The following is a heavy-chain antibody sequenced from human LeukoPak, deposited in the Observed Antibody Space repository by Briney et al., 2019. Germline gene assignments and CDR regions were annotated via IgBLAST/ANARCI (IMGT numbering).Heavy chain of an antibody. CDR2: ISSSSSTI. V-gene: IGHV3-48*01. J-gene: IGHJ3*02. D-gene: IGHD3-10*01. CDR3: ARAPDYYGSGSPAGDAFDI. Sequence: GGSLRLSCAASGFTFSSYSMNWVRQAPGKGLEWVSYISSSSSTIYYADSVKGRFTISRDSAKNSLYLQMNSLRAEDTAVYYCARAPDYYGSGSPAGDAFDIWGQGTMVTVSS. CDR1: GFTFSSYS.